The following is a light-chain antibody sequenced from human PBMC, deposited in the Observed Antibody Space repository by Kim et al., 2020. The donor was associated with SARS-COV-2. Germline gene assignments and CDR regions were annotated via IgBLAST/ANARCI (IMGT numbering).Light chain of an antibody. J-gene: IGLJ3*02. V-gene: IGLV2-14*04. CDR3: SSYTSRNTWV. CDR2: DVS. Sequence: GQSITISCTGSSSDVGDYNYVSWHQQHPGKAPKFMIYDVSKRHSGVSNRFSGSKSGNTASLTISGLQAEDEADYYCSSYTSRNTWVFGGGTQLTVL. CDR1: SSDVGDYNY.